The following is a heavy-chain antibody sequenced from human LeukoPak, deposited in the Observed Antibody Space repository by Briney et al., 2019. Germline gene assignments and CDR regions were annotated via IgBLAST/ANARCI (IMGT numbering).Heavy chain of an antibody. CDR2: LSSSSSYS. CDR1: GFTFSDYY. J-gene: IGHJ5*02. CDR3: ARCSDGYGAWTLGGFDP. D-gene: IGHD4/OR15-4a*01. Sequence: KPGGSLRRSCAASGFTFSDYYMSWIPQAPGKGLEWVSYLSSSSSYSNYADSVKGRFTSSRDNAKTSLYLQINSLRAEDAADYYCARCSDGYGAWTLGGFDPWGQGTLVTVSS. V-gene: IGHV3-11*03.